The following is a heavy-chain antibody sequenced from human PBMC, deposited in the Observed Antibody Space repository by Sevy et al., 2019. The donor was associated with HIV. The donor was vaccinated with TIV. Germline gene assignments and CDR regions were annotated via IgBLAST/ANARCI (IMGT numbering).Heavy chain of an antibody. CDR3: ARVPTYYYGSATYFDY. J-gene: IGHJ4*02. D-gene: IGHD3-10*01. CDR2: IGVYNGNA. Sequence: VSVKVSCKASGYNFASDGLSWVRQAPGQGLEWMGWIGVYNGNAKYAQVFQDRFTMTTDTSTSTAYMELRSLRSDDTAVYYCARVPTYYYGSATYFDYWGQGTLVTVSS. CDR1: GYNFASDG. V-gene: IGHV1-18*04.